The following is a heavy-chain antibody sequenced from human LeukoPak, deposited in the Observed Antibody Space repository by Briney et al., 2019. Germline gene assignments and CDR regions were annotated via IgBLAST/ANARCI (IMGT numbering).Heavy chain of an antibody. J-gene: IGHJ4*02. Sequence: GGSLRLSCAASGFIFSSYAMTWVRQAPGKWLEWVSTIGGTSGNTNYAASVKGRFTISRDNSKNTLYLHMNSLRAEDTAVYYCAKDRSSDLTNYELFWGQGSLVTVSS. CDR1: GFIFSSYA. CDR2: IGGTSGNT. D-gene: IGHD3-3*01. V-gene: IGHV3-23*01. CDR3: AKDRSSDLTNYELF.